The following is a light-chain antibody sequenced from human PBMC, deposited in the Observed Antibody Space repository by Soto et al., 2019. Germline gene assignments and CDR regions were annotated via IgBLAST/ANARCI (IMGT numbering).Light chain of an antibody. V-gene: IGKV3-15*01. CDR1: QSVSSN. J-gene: IGKJ4*01. Sequence: EIVMTQSPATLSVSPGERATLSCRASQSVSSNLAWYQQKPGQAPRLLMYGISTRATGIPARFSGSGSGTEFTLTNSSLQSEDFAMYYCQQHNNWPLTFGGGTKVEIK. CDR2: GIS. CDR3: QQHNNWPLT.